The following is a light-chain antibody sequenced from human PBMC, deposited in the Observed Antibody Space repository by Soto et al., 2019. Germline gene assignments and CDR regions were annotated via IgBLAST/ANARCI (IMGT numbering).Light chain of an antibody. J-gene: IGKJ1*01. CDR1: QGISSY. CDR3: QQLNSYPWT. Sequence: IQLTQYPSSLSASLGDRVTITCRASQGISSYLAWYQQKPGKAPKLLIYAASTLQSGVPSRFSGSGSGTDFTLTISSLKTEDFATYYCQQLNSYPWTFGQGTKVDI. CDR2: AAS. V-gene: IGKV1-9*01.